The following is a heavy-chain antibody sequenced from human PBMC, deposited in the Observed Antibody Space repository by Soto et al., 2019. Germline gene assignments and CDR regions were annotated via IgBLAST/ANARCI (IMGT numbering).Heavy chain of an antibody. D-gene: IGHD2-15*01. CDR3: ASRHCSGGSCYNPGFDY. J-gene: IGHJ4*02. CDR2: IFFTGNI. CDR1: GASLSSISYY. V-gene: IGHV4-39*01. Sequence: XETLSLTCTVSGASLSSISYYGGWIRQPPGKGLEWVGSIFFTGNIYYNPSLKSRVTISVDTSRNQFSLMVNSVTAADTAVYYCASRHCSGGSCYNPGFDYSRQGALVTVSS.